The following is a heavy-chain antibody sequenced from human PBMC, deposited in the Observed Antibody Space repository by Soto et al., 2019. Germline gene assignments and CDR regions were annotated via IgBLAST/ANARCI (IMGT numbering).Heavy chain of an antibody. CDR1: GFPFRSSS. J-gene: IGHJ4*02. CDR3: ARDLGEASAI. V-gene: IGHV3-21*01. Sequence: GGSLRLSCAASGFPFRSSSLNWVRQAPGKGLEWVSSISSSSSYIYYADSVKGRFTISRDNAKNSLYLQMNSPRADDTAVYYCARDLGEASAIWGQGTLVTVSS. D-gene: IGHD3-10*01. CDR2: ISSSSSYI.